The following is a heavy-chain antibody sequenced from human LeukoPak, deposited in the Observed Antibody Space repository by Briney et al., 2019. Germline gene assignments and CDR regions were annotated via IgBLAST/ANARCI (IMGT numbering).Heavy chain of an antibody. V-gene: IGHV3-23*01. CDR1: GFTFSSYA. Sequence: GGSLRLSCAASGFTFSSYAMSWVRQAPGRGLEWVSAFGGGSSSTYYADSVRGRFTISRDNSKNTVYLQMDSLRAEDTAVYYCAREGSSGYDFDYWGQGTLVTVSS. J-gene: IGHJ4*02. CDR3: AREGSSGYDFDY. CDR2: FGGGSSST. D-gene: IGHD5-12*01.